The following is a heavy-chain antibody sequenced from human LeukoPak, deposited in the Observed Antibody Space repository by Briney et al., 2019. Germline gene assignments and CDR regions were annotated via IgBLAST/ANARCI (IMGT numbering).Heavy chain of an antibody. Sequence: PSETLSLTCAVSGYSISSGYYWGWIRQPPGKGLEWIGSIYHSGSTYYNPSLKSRVTISVDTSKNQFSLKLSSVSAADTAVYYCARHWFGEYFDYWGQGTLVTVSS. CDR3: ARHWFGEYFDY. CDR2: IYHSGST. D-gene: IGHD3-10*01. V-gene: IGHV4-38-2*01. J-gene: IGHJ4*02. CDR1: GYSISSGYY.